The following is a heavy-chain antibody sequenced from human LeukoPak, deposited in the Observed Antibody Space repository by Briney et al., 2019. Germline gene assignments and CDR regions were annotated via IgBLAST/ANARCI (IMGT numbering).Heavy chain of an antibody. CDR1: GFTFDDYA. CDR2: ISWNSGSI. J-gene: IGHJ4*02. CDR3: AKATSGSYHRGFFDY. D-gene: IGHD1-26*01. V-gene: IGHV3-9*03. Sequence: GGSLRLSCAASGFTFDDYAMHWVRQAPGKGLEWVSGISWNSGSIGYADSVKGRFTISRDNAKNSLYLQMNSLRAEDMALYYRAKATSGSYHRGFFDYWGQGTLVTVSS.